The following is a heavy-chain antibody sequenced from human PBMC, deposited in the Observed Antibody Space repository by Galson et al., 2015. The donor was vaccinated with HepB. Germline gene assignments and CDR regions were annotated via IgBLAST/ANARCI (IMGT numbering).Heavy chain of an antibody. J-gene: IGHJ4*02. CDR2: IRGNGYTT. Sequence: SLRLSCAASGFTFNSHAMSWVRQAPGKGLECVSTIRGNGYTTHYSDSVKGRFTISRDNSRNTLFLQMNSLRAEDTAVYYCARQNWDYGDRYDYWGQGTLVTVSS. CDR3: ARQNWDYGDRYDY. CDR1: GFTFNSHA. V-gene: IGHV3-23*01. D-gene: IGHD4-17*01.